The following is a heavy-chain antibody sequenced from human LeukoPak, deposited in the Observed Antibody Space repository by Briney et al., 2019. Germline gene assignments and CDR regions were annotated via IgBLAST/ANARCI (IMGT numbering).Heavy chain of an antibody. V-gene: IGHV1-24*01. CDR1: GYTLTELS. Sequence: ASVKVSRKVSGYTLTELSMHWVRQAPGKGLEWMGGFDPEDGETIYAQKFQGRVTMTEDTSTDTAYMELSSLRSEDTAVYYCATGGFMVRGVIIPHWGQGTLVTVSS. D-gene: IGHD3-10*01. CDR2: FDPEDGET. J-gene: IGHJ4*02. CDR3: ATGGFMVRGVIIPH.